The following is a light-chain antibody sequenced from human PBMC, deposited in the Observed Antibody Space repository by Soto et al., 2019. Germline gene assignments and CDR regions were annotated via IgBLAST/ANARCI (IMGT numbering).Light chain of an antibody. CDR2: AAS. J-gene: IGKJ4*01. Sequence: DIQMTQAPSSLSAFVGDRVTITCRASQGISNHLAWYQQKPGEVPKLLIYAASTLHLGVPSRFSGSGSGTDFTLTISSLQPEDVAAYYCQKYNSAPLTFGGGTKVDIK. CDR1: QGISNH. CDR3: QKYNSAPLT. V-gene: IGKV1-27*01.